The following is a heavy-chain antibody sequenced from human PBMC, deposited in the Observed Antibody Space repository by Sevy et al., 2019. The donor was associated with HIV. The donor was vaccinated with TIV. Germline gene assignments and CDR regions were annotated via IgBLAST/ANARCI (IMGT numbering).Heavy chain of an antibody. CDR2: IYHSGST. CDR3: ATPGSIPAPSEYYFDY. D-gene: IGHD6-6*01. V-gene: IGHV4-38-2*01. Sequence: SETLSLTCAVSGYSISSGYYWGWIRQPPGKGLEWIGSIYHSGSTYYNPSLKSRVTISVDTSKNQFSLKLSSVTAADTAVYYCATPGSIPAPSEYYFDYWGQGTLVTVSS. CDR1: GYSISSGYY. J-gene: IGHJ4*02.